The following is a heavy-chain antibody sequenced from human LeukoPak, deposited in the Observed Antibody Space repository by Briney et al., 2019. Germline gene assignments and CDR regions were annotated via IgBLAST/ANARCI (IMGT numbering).Heavy chain of an antibody. J-gene: IGHJ4*02. CDR3: ARAPVGANFFDY. Sequence: PSETLSLTCAVYGGSFSGYYWSWIRQPPGKGLEWIGEINHSGSINYNPSLKSRVTISVDTSKNQFSLKLSSVTAADTAVYYCARAPVGANFFDYWGQGTLVTVSS. CDR1: GGSFSGYY. CDR2: INHSGSI. D-gene: IGHD1-26*01. V-gene: IGHV4-34*01.